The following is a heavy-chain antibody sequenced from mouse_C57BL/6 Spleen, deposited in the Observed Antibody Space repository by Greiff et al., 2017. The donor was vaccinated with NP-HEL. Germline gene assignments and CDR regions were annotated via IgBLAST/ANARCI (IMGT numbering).Heavy chain of an antibody. J-gene: IGHJ2*01. CDR2: IDPSDSYT. CDR3: ARSTMITTGGVDY. D-gene: IGHD2-4*01. V-gene: IGHV1-69*01. CDR1: GYTFTSYW. Sequence: QVQLQQPGAELVMPGASVKLSCKASGYTFTSYWMHWVKQRPGQGLEWIGEIDPSDSYTNYNQKFKGKSTLTVDKSSSTAYMQLSSLTSEDSAVYYGARSTMITTGGVDYWGQGTTLTVSS.